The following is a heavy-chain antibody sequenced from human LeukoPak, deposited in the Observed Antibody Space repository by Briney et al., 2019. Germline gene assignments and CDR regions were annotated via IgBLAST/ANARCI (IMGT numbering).Heavy chain of an antibody. CDR1: GFTFSDYY. Sequence: PGGSLRLSCAASGFTFSDYYMSWIRQAPGKGLEWVSYISSSGSYTNYADSVKGRFTISRDNAKNSLYLQMNSLRAEDTAVYYCARDSQGIVVVPAAMGMDVWGQGTTVTVSS. CDR3: ARDSQGIVVVPAAMGMDV. D-gene: IGHD2-2*01. CDR2: ISSSGSYT. V-gene: IGHV3-11*05. J-gene: IGHJ6*02.